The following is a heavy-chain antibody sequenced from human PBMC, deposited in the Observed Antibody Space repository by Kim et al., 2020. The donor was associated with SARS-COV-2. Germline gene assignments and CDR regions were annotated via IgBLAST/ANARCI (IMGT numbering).Heavy chain of an antibody. CDR2: IYSGGST. J-gene: IGHJ3*02. CDR3: ARDKYSYGLIGDTRDAFDI. Sequence: GGSLRLSCAASGFTVSSNYMSWVRQAPGKGLEWVSVIYSGGSTYYADSVKGRFTISRDNSKNTLYLQMNSLRAEDTAVYYCARDKYSYGLIGDTRDAFDIWGQGTMVTVSS. CDR1: GFTVSSNY. D-gene: IGHD5-18*01. V-gene: IGHV3-66*01.